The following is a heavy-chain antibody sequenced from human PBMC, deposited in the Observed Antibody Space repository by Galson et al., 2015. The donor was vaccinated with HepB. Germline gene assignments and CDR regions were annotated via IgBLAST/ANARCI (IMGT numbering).Heavy chain of an antibody. CDR3: ARGQPSSIVATIMDFDY. Sequence: SVKVSCKASGYTFTSYAMNWVRQAPGQGLEWMGWINTNTGNPTYAQGFTGRFVFSLDTSVSTAYLQISSLKAEDTAVYYCARGQPSSIVATIMDFDYWGQGTLVTVSS. J-gene: IGHJ4*02. V-gene: IGHV7-4-1*02. CDR2: INTNTGNP. CDR1: GYTFTSYA. D-gene: IGHD5-12*01.